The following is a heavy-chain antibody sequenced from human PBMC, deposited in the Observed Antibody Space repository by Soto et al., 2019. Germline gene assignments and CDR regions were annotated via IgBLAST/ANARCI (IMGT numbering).Heavy chain of an antibody. CDR3: ARLDEQWLSKQVDDY. D-gene: IGHD6-19*01. CDR2: IIPIFGTA. J-gene: IGHJ4*02. Sequence: SVKVSCKASGGTFSSYAISWVRQAPGQGLEWMGGIIPIFGTANYAQKFQGRVTITADESTSTAYMELSSLRSEDTAVYYCARLDEQWLSKQVDDYWGQGTLGTVSS. CDR1: GGTFSSYA. V-gene: IGHV1-69*13.